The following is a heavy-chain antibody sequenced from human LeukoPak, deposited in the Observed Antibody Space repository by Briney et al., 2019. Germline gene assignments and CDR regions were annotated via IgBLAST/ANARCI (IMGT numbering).Heavy chain of an antibody. V-gene: IGHV1-58*02. CDR3: ATGSGWYSPDY. D-gene: IGHD6-19*01. CDR1: GGTFSSYA. J-gene: IGHJ4*02. CDR2: IVIGSGNT. Sequence: SVKVSCKASGGTFSSYAISWVRQARGQRLEWIGWIVIGSGNTNYAQKFQERVTITRDVSTNTAYMELSSLRSEDTAVYYCATGSGWYSPDYWGQGTLVTVSS.